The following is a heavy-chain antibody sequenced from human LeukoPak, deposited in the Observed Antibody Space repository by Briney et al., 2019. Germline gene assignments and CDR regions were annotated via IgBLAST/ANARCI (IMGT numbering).Heavy chain of an antibody. CDR3: ARARQRSGYYYYYYGMDV. V-gene: IGHV3-23*01. J-gene: IGHJ6*02. Sequence: GGSLRLSCAASGFTFSSYAMSWVRQAPGKGLEWVSAISGSDGSTYSADSVKGRFTISRDNAKNSLYLQMNSLRAEDTAVYYCARARQRSGYYYYYYGMDVWGQGTTVTVSS. D-gene: IGHD6-25*01. CDR2: ISGSDGST. CDR1: GFTFSSYA.